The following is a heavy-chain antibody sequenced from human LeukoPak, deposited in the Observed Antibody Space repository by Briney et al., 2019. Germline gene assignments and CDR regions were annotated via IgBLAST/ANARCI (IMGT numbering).Heavy chain of an antibody. Sequence: AGGSLRLSCVASGFHFRDYYFSWVRQAPGQGLEWLSFISASGNIIHYEDSVKGRFTISRDDAKNLVFLQMDSLRTEDTALYYCARHMVITPFDSWGQGTLVTVSS. J-gene: IGHJ4*02. CDR2: ISASGNII. D-gene: IGHD4/OR15-4a*01. CDR3: ARHMVITPFDS. CDR1: GFHFRDYY. V-gene: IGHV3-11*01.